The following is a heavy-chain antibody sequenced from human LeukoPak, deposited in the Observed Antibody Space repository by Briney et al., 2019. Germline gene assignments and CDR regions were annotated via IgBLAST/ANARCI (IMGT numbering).Heavy chain of an antibody. D-gene: IGHD3-3*01. CDR1: GASINSNYW. Sequence: SGTLSLTCAVSGASINSNYWWSWVRQSPGKGLEWIGEIFHTGSAHYNPSLESRATILRDKSKNQFSLMLRSVTTADTAVYYCARHYDFWSGYNYWGQETLVTVAS. J-gene: IGHJ4*02. CDR3: ARHYDFWSGYNY. V-gene: IGHV4-4*02. CDR2: IFHTGSA.